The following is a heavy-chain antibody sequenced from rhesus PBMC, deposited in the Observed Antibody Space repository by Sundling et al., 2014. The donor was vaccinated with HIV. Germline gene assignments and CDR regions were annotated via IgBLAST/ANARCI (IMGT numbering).Heavy chain of an antibody. CDR2: ISSASRYI. V-gene: IGHV3-136*01. CDR1: GFTFSSYG. Sequence: EVQLVESGGGLVQPGGSLRLSCAASGFTFSSYGMSWVRQAPGKGLEWVSSISSASRYIYYADSVKGRFTISRDNAKNSLSLQMNSLRAEDTAVYYCTSHYRGFFDYWGQGVLVTVSS. CDR3: TSHYRGFFDY. J-gene: IGHJ4*01. D-gene: IGHD4-11*01.